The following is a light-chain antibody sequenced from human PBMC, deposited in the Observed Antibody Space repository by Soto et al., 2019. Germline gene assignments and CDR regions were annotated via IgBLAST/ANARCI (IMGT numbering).Light chain of an antibody. Sequence: IVITHSPATLSESPGERATLSCRASQSVSSNLAWYQQKPGQAPRLLIYGASTRATGIPARFSGSGSGAEFTLTISSLQSEDFAVYYCQQYNNWPPKTFGQGTKVDIK. V-gene: IGKV3-15*01. CDR1: QSVSSN. J-gene: IGKJ1*01. CDR3: QQYNNWPPKT. CDR2: GAS.